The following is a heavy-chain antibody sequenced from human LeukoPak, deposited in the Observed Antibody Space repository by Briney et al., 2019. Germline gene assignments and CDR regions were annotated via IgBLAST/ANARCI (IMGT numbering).Heavy chain of an antibody. Sequence: GGSLRLSCAASGFTFSSYWMSWVRQAPGKGLEWVANIKQDGSEKYYVDSVKGRFTISRDNAKNSLYLQMNSLRGEDTAVYYCARESEHSVSQVDFDLWGQGTVVTVSS. D-gene: IGHD2-15*01. CDR3: ARESEHSVSQVDFDL. J-gene: IGHJ3*01. CDR1: GFTFSSYW. CDR2: IKQDGSEK. V-gene: IGHV3-7*01.